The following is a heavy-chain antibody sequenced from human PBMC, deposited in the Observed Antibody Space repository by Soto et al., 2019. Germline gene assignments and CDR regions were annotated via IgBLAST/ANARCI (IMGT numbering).Heavy chain of an antibody. Sequence: PSETLSLTCTVSGGSISTFYWSWLRQPPGKGLEWIGAIFYSGTTKYNPSLKSRVTMSVDRAKNQFSLKLSSVTAADTAVYYCSRAAAGQKFDYWGQGTLVTVSS. J-gene: IGHJ4*02. CDR1: GGSISTFY. CDR3: SRAAAGQKFDY. CDR2: IFYSGTT. D-gene: IGHD6-13*01. V-gene: IGHV4-59*12.